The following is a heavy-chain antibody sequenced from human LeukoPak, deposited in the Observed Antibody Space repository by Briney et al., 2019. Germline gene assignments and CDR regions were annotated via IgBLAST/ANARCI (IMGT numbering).Heavy chain of an antibody. D-gene: IGHD5-18*01. CDR2: INHSGST. J-gene: IGHJ4*02. CDR3: ARARGFGYSYGYYFDY. CDR1: GGSFSGYY. Sequence: SETLSLTCAVYGGSFSGYYWSWIRRPPGKGLEWIGEINHSGSTNYNPSLKSRVTISVDTSKNQFSLKLSSVTAADTAVYYCARARGFGYSYGYYFDYWGQGTLVTVSS. V-gene: IGHV4-34*01.